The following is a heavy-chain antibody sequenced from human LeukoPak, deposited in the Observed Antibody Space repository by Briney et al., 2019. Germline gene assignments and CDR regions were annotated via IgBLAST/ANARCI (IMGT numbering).Heavy chain of an antibody. CDR1: GFTFSSYG. Sequence: GGSLRLSCAASGFTFSSYGMHWVRQAPGKGLEWVSHISSSGRITYYADSVKGRFTISRDNAKQSLYLEMNSLRVEDTAVYYCAREKNYYGMDVWGQGTTVTVSS. CDR2: ISSSGRIT. CDR3: AREKNYYGMDV. J-gene: IGHJ6*02. V-gene: IGHV3-48*04.